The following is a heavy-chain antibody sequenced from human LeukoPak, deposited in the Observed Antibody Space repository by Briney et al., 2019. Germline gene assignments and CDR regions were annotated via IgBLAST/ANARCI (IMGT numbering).Heavy chain of an antibody. D-gene: IGHD6-6*01. Sequence: GASVKVSCKASGYTFTSYGISWVRQAPGQGLEWMGIINPSGGSTSYAQKFQGRVTMTRDMSTSTVYMELSSLRSEDTAVYYCARDYRMYSSSSLYYYYYMDVWGKGTTVTVSS. J-gene: IGHJ6*03. CDR2: INPSGGST. CDR1: GYTFTSYG. CDR3: ARDYRMYSSSSLYYYYYMDV. V-gene: IGHV1-46*01.